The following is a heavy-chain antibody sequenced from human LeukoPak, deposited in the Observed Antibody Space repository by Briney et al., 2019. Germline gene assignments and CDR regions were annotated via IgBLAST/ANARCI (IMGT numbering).Heavy chain of an antibody. Sequence: PGGSLRLSCAASGFTFSSHWMHWVRQAPGKGLVWVSRINSDGSSTSYADSVKGRFTISRDNAKNTLYLQMNSLRAGDTAVYYCSRDQYDSGVGGDWSQGTLVTVSS. J-gene: IGHJ4*02. V-gene: IGHV3-74*01. CDR2: INSDGSST. CDR3: SRDQYDSGVGGD. CDR1: GFTFSSHW. D-gene: IGHD3-22*01.